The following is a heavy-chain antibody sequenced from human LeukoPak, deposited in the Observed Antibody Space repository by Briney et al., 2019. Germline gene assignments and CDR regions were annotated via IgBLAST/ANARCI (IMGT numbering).Heavy chain of an antibody. CDR2: IIPIFGTA. D-gene: IGHD4-11*01. V-gene: IGHV1-69*13. Sequence: ASVKVSCKASGYTFTSYGISWVRQAPGQGLEWMGGIIPIFGTANYAQKFQGRVTITADESTSTAYMELSSLRSEDTAVYYCARGSGDGPFTYSIRGGLDVWGKGTTVTVSS. J-gene: IGHJ6*04. CDR1: GYTFTSYG. CDR3: ARGSGDGPFTYSIRGGLDV.